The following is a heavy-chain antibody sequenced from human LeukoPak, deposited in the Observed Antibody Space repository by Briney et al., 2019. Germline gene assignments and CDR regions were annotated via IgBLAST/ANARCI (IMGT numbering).Heavy chain of an antibody. CDR2: INSVGNKT. Sequence: GGSLRLSCAASGFTFVDYAMHWVRQVPGKGLEWVSLINSVGNKTDYADSVKGRFTISRDNSKNSLYLQMNTLRTEDTAFYYCAKADCSSSSCYTVDNWGQGTLVTVSS. CDR3: AKADCSSSSCYTVDN. CDR1: GFTFVDYA. D-gene: IGHD2-2*02. V-gene: IGHV3-43*01. J-gene: IGHJ4*02.